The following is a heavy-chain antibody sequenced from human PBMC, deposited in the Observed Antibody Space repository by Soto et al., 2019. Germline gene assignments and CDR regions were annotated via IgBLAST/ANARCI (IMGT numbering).Heavy chain of an antibody. V-gene: IGHV4-39*01. Sequence: SETLSLTCTVSGGSISSSSYYWGWIRQPPGKGLEWIGSIYYSGSTYYNPSLKSRVTISVDTSKNQFSLKLSSVTAADTAVYYCARTMASAAGTTIDPWGQGTLVTVSS. D-gene: IGHD6-13*01. CDR2: IYYSGST. J-gene: IGHJ5*02. CDR1: GGSISSSSYY. CDR3: ARTMASAAGTTIDP.